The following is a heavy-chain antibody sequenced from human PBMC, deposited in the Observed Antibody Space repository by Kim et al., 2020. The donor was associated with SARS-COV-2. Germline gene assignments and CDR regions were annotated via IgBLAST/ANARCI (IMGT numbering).Heavy chain of an antibody. CDR2: ISWNSGSI. CDR3: AKAGDSSSWYDYYYGMDV. V-gene: IGHV3-9*01. J-gene: IGHJ6*02. D-gene: IGHD6-13*01. Sequence: GGSLRLSCAASGFTFDDYAMHWVRQAPGKGLEWVSGISWNSGSIGYADSVKGRFTISRDNAKNSLYLQMNSLRAEDTALYYCAKAGDSSSWYDYYYGMDVWRQGSTVSVSS. CDR1: GFTFDDYA.